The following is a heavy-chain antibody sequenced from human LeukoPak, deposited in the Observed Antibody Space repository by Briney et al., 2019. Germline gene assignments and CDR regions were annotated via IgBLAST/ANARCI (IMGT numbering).Heavy chain of an antibody. J-gene: IGHJ4*02. Sequence: GGSLRLSCAASGFTFSSYGMHWVRQAPGKGLEWVAFIRYDGSNKYYADSVKGRFTISRDNSKNTLYLQMNSLRAEDTAVYYCAKDGGYSSSFQDYWGQGTLVTVSS. CDR2: IRYDGSNK. CDR1: GFTFSSYG. CDR3: AKDGGYSSSFQDY. D-gene: IGHD6-13*01. V-gene: IGHV3-30*02.